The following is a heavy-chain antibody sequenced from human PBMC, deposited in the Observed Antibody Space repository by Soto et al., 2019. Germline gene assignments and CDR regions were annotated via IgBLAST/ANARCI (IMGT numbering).Heavy chain of an antibody. D-gene: IGHD3-22*01. CDR3: ARDATDSGYYSGAFDI. CDR2: ISAYNGNT. CDR1: GYTFTSYG. J-gene: IGHJ3*02. V-gene: IGHV1-18*01. Sequence: ASVKVSCKASGYTFTSYGISWVRQAPGQGLEWMGWISAYNGNTDYAQKLRGRVTMTTDTSTSTAYMELRSLRSDDTAVYYCARDATDSGYYSGAFDIWGQGTMVTVSS.